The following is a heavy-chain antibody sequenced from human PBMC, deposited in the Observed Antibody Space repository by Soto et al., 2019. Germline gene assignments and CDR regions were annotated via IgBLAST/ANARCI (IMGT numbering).Heavy chain of an antibody. V-gene: IGHV3-23*01. D-gene: IGHD4-17*01. J-gene: IGHJ2*01. CDR1: GFTFSSYA. CDR3: AKPRILDYGGNTGLDWYFDL. Sequence: EVQLLESGGGLVQPGGSLRLSCAASGFTFSSYAMSWVRQAPGKGLEWVSAISGSGGSTYYADSVKGRFTTSRDNSKNTLYMQMNSLRAEDTAVYYCAKPRILDYGGNTGLDWYFDLWGRGTLVTVSS. CDR2: ISGSGGST.